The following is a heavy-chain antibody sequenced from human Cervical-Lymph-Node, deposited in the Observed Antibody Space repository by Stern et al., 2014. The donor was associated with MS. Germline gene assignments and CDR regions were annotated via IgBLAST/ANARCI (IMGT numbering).Heavy chain of an antibody. CDR1: GFRFSAYS. CDR2: IGSVVDVK. J-gene: IGHJ6*02. V-gene: IGHV3-21*01. D-gene: IGHD2-21*02. Sequence: VQLVESGGGLVQPGESLRLSCEASGFRFSAYSMNWVRQAPGKGLEWISSIGSVVDVKYYADSVKGRFTISRDNAKISLYLQMNGLRDEDTAVYYCARSGGDPDVWGQGTTVTVSS. CDR3: ARSGGDPDV.